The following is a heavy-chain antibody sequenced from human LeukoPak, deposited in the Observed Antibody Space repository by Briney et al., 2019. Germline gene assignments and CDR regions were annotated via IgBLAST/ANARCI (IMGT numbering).Heavy chain of an antibody. Sequence: SETLSLTCIVSGGSISSYYWSWIRQPAGKGLEWIGRIYSSGSTTYNPSLKSRVTMSVDTSKNQFSLKVTSVIAADTAVYYCARDVRLPRRAFDIWGQGTMVTVSS. V-gene: IGHV4-4*07. J-gene: IGHJ3*02. CDR2: IYSSGST. D-gene: IGHD5-18*01. CDR1: GGSISSYY. CDR3: ARDVRLPRRAFDI.